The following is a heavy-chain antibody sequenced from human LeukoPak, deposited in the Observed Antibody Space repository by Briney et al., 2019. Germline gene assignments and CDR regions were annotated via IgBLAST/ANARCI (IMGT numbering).Heavy chain of an antibody. CDR3: ARDPRDGYCSTASCYGAFDI. V-gene: IGHV3-21*01. D-gene: IGHD2-2*01. CDR2: ISSSSSYI. CDR1: GFTFSSYS. Sequence: RSGGSLRLSCAASGFTFSSYSMNWVCQAPGKGLEWVSSISSSSSYIYYADSVKGRFTISRDNAKNSLYLQMNSLRDEDTAVYYCARDPRDGYCSTASCYGAFDIWGQGTMVTVSS. J-gene: IGHJ3*02.